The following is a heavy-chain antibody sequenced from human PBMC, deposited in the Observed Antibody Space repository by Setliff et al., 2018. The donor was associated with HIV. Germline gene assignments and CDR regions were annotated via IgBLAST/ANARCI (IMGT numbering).Heavy chain of an antibody. J-gene: IGHJ4*02. Sequence: ASVKVSCKASGGRFRSFGFSWIRQAPGQGLEWMGWISAYNGNTDYAQKFQDRVAMTTDTSTSTAYMELRSLRSDDTALYYCARKYYDILTGYYAADYWGQGTLVTVS. D-gene: IGHD3-9*01. CDR2: ISAYNGNT. CDR3: ARKYYDILTGYYAADY. V-gene: IGHV1-18*01. CDR1: GGRFRSFG.